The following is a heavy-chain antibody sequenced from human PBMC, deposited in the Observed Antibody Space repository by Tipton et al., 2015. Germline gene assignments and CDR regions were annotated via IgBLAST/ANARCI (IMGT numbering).Heavy chain of an antibody. CDR3: ACQDYDLLSRDYPAIDY. CDR1: SDSIGKYY. D-gene: IGHD3-3*01. CDR2: IQYSGST. Sequence: TLSLTCSVSSDSIGKYYWSWIRQPPGKELEWIGYIQYSGSTNYNPSLRSRVTISRDTSKNQFSLRLSSVTAADTAAYYCACQDYDLLSRDYPAIDYWGQGTLVIVSS. J-gene: IGHJ4*02. V-gene: IGHV4-59*08.